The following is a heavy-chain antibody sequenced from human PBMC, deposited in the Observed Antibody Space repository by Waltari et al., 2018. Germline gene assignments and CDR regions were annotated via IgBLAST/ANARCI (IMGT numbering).Heavy chain of an antibody. V-gene: IGHV6-1*01. J-gene: IGHJ3*02. Sequence: QVPLQQSGPGLVKPSQTLSLTCAVSGDSLFTTRVAWNWIRPSPSRGLEWLGRTYYRSQWRNDHALSVKGRITVNPDTSKNHFSLQLDSVTPDDTAVYYCARGRFTAFDIWGQGTMVTVSS. CDR1: GDSLFTTRVA. CDR2: TYYRSQWRN. CDR3: ARGRFTAFDI.